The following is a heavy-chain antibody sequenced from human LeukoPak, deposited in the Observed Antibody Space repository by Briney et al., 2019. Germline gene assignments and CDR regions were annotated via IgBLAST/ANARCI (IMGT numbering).Heavy chain of an antibody. V-gene: IGHV4-59*01. CDR3: ARRAAVADSFDY. D-gene: IGHD6-19*01. Sequence: SETLSLTCTVSGGSISSYNWSWIRQRPGKGLEWIGYIYYSGSTNYNPSLKSRVTISVDTSKNQFSLKLSSVTAADTAVYYCARRAAVADSFDYWGQGTLVTVSS. CDR2: IYYSGST. CDR1: GGSISSYN. J-gene: IGHJ4*02.